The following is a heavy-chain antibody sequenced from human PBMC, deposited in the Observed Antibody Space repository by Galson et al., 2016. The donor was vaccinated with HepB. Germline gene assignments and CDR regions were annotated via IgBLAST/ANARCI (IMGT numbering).Heavy chain of an antibody. Sequence: SLRLSCAASGFSFSVYAMHWVRQAPVQGLEWVALISYRGTNTYHAESVKGRFTISRDNSKNMLYLQMNSLKAEDTAVYYCARDFYSTGWSGMDVWGQGTTVTVSS. V-gene: IGHV3-30*04. CDR1: GFSFSVYA. CDR2: ISYRGTNT. J-gene: IGHJ6*02. CDR3: ARDFYSTGWSGMDV. D-gene: IGHD5-18*01.